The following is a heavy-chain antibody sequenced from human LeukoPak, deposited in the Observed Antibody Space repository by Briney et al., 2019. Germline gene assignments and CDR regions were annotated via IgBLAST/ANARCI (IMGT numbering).Heavy chain of an antibody. D-gene: IGHD2-21*02. J-gene: IGHJ4*02. CDR1: GFTVSSNY. CDR3: ARAHCGGDCYGIYYFDY. CDR2: IYSGGST. Sequence: PGGSLRLSCAASGFTVSSNYMSWVRQAPGKGLEWVSVIYSGGSTYYADSVKGRFTISRDNSKNTLYLQMNSLRAEDTAVYYCARAHCGGDCYGIYYFDYWGQGTLVTVSS. V-gene: IGHV3-53*01.